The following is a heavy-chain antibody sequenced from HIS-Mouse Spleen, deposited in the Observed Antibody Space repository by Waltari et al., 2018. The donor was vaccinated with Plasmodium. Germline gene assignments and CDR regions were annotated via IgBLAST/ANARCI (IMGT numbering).Heavy chain of an antibody. V-gene: IGHV3-7*01. D-gene: IGHD6-13*01. CDR3: ASSWYWYFDL. CDR1: EFTCSRYW. J-gene: IGHJ2*01. Sequence: EVQLVESGGGLVQPGGSLRLSCAASEFTCSRYWMSWVRQAPGKGLEWVANIKQDGSEKYYVDSVKGRFTISRDNAKNSLYLQMNSLRAEDTAVYYCASSWYWYFDLWGRGTLVTVSS. CDR2: IKQDGSEK.